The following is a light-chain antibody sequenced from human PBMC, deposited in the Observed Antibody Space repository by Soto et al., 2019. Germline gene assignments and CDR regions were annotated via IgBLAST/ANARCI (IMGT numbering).Light chain of an antibody. CDR3: QQYYRSPPMFS. Sequence: DIVMTQSPDSLAVSLGERATINCKSSQSVLHNSNNNYYLTWYQQKPGQPPKLLIYWASTRASGVPDRFSGSGSGTDFTLTISSLQAEDVAVYYCQQYYRSPPMFSFGQGTELQIK. V-gene: IGKV4-1*01. CDR2: WAS. J-gene: IGKJ2*01. CDR1: QSVLHNSNNNYY.